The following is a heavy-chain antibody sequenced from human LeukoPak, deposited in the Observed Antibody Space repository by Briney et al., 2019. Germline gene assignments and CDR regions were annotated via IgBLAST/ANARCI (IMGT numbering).Heavy chain of an antibody. J-gene: IGHJ3*02. CDR2: ISYDGSNK. CDR1: GFTFSSYA. CDR3: ARGSYSSSWYSAFDI. Sequence: GGSLRLSCAASGFTFSSYAMHWVRQAPGKGLEWVAVISYDGSNKYYADTVKGRFTISRDNSKNTLYLQMNSLRAEDTAVYYCARGSYSSSWYSAFDIWGQGTMVTVSS. V-gene: IGHV3-30*04. D-gene: IGHD6-13*01.